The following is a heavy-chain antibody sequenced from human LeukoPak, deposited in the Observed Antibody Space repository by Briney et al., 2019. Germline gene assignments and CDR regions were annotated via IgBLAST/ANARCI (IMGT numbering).Heavy chain of an antibody. J-gene: IGHJ4*02. D-gene: IGHD3-3*01. CDR1: GFPLSSYA. CDR2: TSSSDAGT. Sequence: PGGSLRLSCAVSGFPLSSYAMSWVRQAPGKGLEWVSATSSSDAGTYYADSVKGRFTISRDNAKNTLYLQMNSLRAEDTAVYYCARLPRSDYDFWSGHDQGDYWGQGTLVTVSS. CDR3: ARLPRSDYDFWSGHDQGDY. V-gene: IGHV3-23*01.